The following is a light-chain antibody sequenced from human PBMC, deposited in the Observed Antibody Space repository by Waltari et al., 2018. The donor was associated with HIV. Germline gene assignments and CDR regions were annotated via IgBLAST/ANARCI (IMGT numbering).Light chain of an antibody. CDR3: LQYNNWWT. CDR2: DAA. V-gene: IGKV3-15*01. CDR1: QRVSSN. J-gene: IGKJ1*01. Sequence: EIVMTQSPATLSVSQGETATLSCRASQRVSSNLAWYQQKPGQAPRLLIYDAATRATGIPARFSGSGSGTDFSLTISSLQSEDFAVYYCLQYNNWWTFGQGTKVEIK.